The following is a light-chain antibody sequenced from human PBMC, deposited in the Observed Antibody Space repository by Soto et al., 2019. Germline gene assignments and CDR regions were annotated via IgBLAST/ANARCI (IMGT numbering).Light chain of an antibody. CDR3: QQYGTSAGT. J-gene: IGKJ1*01. CDR1: QSVSSSH. V-gene: IGKV3-20*01. CDR2: GAT. Sequence: EIVLTHSTGTRSSSPVERATLSCRASQSVSSSHLAWYQQNPGQAPRLLIYGATSRATGIPDRFSGSGSGTDFTLTISRLEPEDFAVYYCQQYGTSAGTFGQGTKVDIK.